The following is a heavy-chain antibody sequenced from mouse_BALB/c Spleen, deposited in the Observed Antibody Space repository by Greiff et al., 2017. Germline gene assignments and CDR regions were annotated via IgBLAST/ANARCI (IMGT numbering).Heavy chain of an antibody. CDR2: IYPGNSDT. J-gene: IGHJ4*01. V-gene: IGHV1-5*01. Sequence: VQLKQSGTVLARPGASVKMSCKASGYSFTSYWMHWVKQRPAQGLEWIGAIYPGNSDTSYNQKFKGKAKLTAVTSASTAYMELSSLTNEDSAVYYCTNIITTAYYAMDYWGQGTSVTVSS. CDR1: GYSFTSYW. CDR3: TNIITTAYYAMDY. D-gene: IGHD1-1*01.